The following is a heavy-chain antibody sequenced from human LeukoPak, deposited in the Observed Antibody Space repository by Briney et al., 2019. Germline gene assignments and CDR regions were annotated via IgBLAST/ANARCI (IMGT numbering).Heavy chain of an antibody. CDR1: GYTFTSYG. D-gene: IGHD3-10*01. Sequence: ASVKVSCKASGYTFTSYGISWVRQAPGQGLEWMGWISAYNGNTNYAQKLQGGVTMTTDTSTSTAYMGLRSLRSDDTAVYYCARSMYHLTYYYGSGSYYHFDYWGQGTLVTVPS. CDR2: ISAYNGNT. CDR3: ARSMYHLTYYYGSGSYYHFDY. V-gene: IGHV1-18*04. J-gene: IGHJ4*02.